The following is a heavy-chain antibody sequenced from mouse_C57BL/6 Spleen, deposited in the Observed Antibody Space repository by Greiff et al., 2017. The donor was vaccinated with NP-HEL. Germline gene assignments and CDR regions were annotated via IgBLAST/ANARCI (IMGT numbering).Heavy chain of an antibody. V-gene: IGHV1-82*01. Sequence: VQLQQSGPELVKPGASVKISCEASGYAFSSSWMNWVKQRPGKGLEWIGRIYPGDGDTNYNGKFKGKATLTADKSSSTAYMQLSSLTSEDSAVYFCAREGWPLFDYWGQGTTLTVSS. CDR1: GYAFSSSW. CDR2: IYPGDGDT. J-gene: IGHJ2*01. CDR3: AREGWPLFDY. D-gene: IGHD1-1*02.